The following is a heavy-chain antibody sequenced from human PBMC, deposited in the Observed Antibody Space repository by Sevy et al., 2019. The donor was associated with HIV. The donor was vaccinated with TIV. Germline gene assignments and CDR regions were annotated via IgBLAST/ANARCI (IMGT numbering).Heavy chain of an antibody. D-gene: IGHD5-12*01. CDR2: ISSTGNFE. J-gene: IGHJ4*02. CDR3: ARDAGYTTKFHPLH. Sequence: GGSLRLSCSASGFRLNTYAMHWVRQAPGNGLEWVSVISSTGNFESYAASVKGRFTISKDNSKNTVSLQMNSLRPEDTAMYYCARDAGYTTKFHPLHWGQGTLVTVSS. CDR1: GFRLNTYA. V-gene: IGHV3-30*04.